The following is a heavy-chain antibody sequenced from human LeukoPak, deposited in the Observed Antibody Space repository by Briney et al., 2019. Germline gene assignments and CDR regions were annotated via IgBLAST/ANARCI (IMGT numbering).Heavy chain of an antibody. V-gene: IGHV4-34*01. CDR2: VNHSGST. CDR3: ARGYLRYFDWFPVWDY. Sequence: SETLSLTCAVYGGSFSGYYWSWIRQPPGKGLEWIGEVNHSGSTNYNPSLKSRVTISVDTSKNQFSLKLSSVTAADTAVYYFARGYLRYFDWFPVWDYWGQGTLVTVSS. D-gene: IGHD3-9*01. J-gene: IGHJ4*02. CDR1: GGSFSGYY.